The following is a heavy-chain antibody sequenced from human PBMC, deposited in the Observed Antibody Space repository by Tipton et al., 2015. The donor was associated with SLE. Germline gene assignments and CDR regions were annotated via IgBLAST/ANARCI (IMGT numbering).Heavy chain of an antibody. J-gene: IGHJ5*02. CDR1: GGFISGSGYY. CDR2: IYYSGST. V-gene: IGHV4-61*05. CDR3: ARSDMDSEDWFDP. D-gene: IGHD5-18*01. Sequence: TLSLTCPLSGGFISGSGYYWGWIRQPPGKGLEWIGYIYYSGSTNYNPSLKSRVTISVDTSKNQFSLKLSSVTAADTAVYYCARSDMDSEDWFDPWGQGTLVTVSS.